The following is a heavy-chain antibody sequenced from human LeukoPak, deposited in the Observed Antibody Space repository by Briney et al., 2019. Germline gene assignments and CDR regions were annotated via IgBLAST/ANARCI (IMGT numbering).Heavy chain of an antibody. D-gene: IGHD2/OR15-2a*01. V-gene: IGHV3-30*03. CDR1: GFTFSTYG. Sequence: GGSLRLSCAASGFTFSTYGMHWVRQAPGKGLEWVAIISYDGSRKHYTDSVKGRFTVSRDSAKNSLYLQVNSLRAENTAVYYCASTTISPVGGMDVWGQGTTVTVSS. J-gene: IGHJ6*02. CDR2: ISYDGSRK. CDR3: ASTTISPVGGMDV.